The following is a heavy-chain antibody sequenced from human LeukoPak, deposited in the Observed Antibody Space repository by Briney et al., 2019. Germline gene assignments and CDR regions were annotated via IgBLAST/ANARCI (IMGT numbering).Heavy chain of an antibody. Sequence: GGSLRLSCAASGFTFSSYAMSWVRQAPGEGLEWVSAISGSGGSTYYADSVKGRFTISRDNSKNTLYLQMKSLRAEDTAVYYCARERNLEIAVAGTIFNYWGQGTLVTVSS. D-gene: IGHD6-19*01. CDR2: ISGSGGST. CDR1: GFTFSSYA. CDR3: ARERNLEIAVAGTIFNY. V-gene: IGHV3-23*01. J-gene: IGHJ4*02.